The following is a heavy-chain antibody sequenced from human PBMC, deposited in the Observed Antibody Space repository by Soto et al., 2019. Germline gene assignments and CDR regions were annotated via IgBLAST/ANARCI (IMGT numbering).Heavy chain of an antibody. CDR3: ARDHTYGFSYYYGMDV. V-gene: IGHV4-30-4*01. CDR2: IYYGGST. CDR1: GGSISSGDYY. J-gene: IGHJ6*02. D-gene: IGHD3-3*01. Sequence: PSETLSLTCTVSGGSISSGDYYWSWIRQPPGKGLEWIGYIYYGGSTYYNPSLKSRVTISVDTSKNQFSLKLSSVTAADTAVYYCARDHTYGFSYYYGMDVWGQGTTVTVSS.